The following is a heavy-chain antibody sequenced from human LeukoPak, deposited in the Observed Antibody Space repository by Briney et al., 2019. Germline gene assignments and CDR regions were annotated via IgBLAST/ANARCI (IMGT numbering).Heavy chain of an antibody. J-gene: IGHJ4*02. D-gene: IGHD7-27*01. CDR3: ARGRADGSQSSWGLIDY. V-gene: IGHV4-38-2*02. CDR1: GYSISSGYY. CDR2: IYHSGST. Sequence: SETLSLTCTVSGYSISSGYYWGWIRQPPGKGLEWIGSIYHSGSTYYNPSLKSRVTISVDTSKNQFSLKLSSVTAADTAVYYCARGRADGSQSSWGLIDYWGQGTLVTVSS.